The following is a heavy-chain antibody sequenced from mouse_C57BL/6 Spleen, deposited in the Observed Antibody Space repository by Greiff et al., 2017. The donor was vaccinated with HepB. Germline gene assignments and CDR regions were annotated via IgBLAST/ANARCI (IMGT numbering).Heavy chain of an antibody. CDR3: TSGSSPYWYFDV. D-gene: IGHD1-1*01. CDR1: GFTFSDSW. Sequence: EVQLQESGGGLVQPGGSMKLSCAASGFTFSDSWMDWVRQSPEKGLEWVAEIRNKANNHATYYAESVKGRFTISRDDSKSSVYLQMNSLRAEDTGIYYCTSGSSPYWYFDVWGTGTTVTVSS. V-gene: IGHV6-6*01. CDR2: IRNKANNHAT. J-gene: IGHJ1*03.